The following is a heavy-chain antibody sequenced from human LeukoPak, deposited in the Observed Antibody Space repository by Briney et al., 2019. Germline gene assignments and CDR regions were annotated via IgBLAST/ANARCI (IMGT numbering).Heavy chain of an antibody. CDR2: ISPDSNYK. J-gene: IGHJ4*02. D-gene: IGHD2-15*01. CDR3: ARDADCSGGSCYSKGFDY. Sequence: GESLRLSCAASGFTFSTYSMNWLRLAPGKGLEWVSSISPDSNYKYYVDSVKGRFTISRDNAKSSLYLQMNSLRAEDTAVYYCARDADCSGGSCYSKGFDYWGQGTLVTVSS. CDR1: GFTFSTYS. V-gene: IGHV3-21*01.